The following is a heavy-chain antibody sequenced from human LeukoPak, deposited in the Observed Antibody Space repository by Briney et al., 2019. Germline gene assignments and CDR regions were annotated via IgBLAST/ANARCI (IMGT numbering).Heavy chain of an antibody. J-gene: IGHJ5*02. Sequence: GGSLRLSCAASGFTFSSYSMNWVRQAPGKWLEWVSYISSSSSTIYYADSVKGRFTISRDNAKNSLYLQMNSLRAEDTVVYYCARATSREYCSGGSCYSGSGFDPWGQGTLVTVSS. D-gene: IGHD2-15*01. CDR1: GFTFSSYS. V-gene: IGHV3-48*01. CDR2: ISSSSSTI. CDR3: ARATSREYCSGGSCYSGSGFDP.